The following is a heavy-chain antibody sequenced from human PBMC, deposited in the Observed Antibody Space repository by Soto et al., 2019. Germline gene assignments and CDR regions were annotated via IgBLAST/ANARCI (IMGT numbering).Heavy chain of an antibody. D-gene: IGHD3-3*01. V-gene: IGHV3-23*01. J-gene: IGHJ5*02. CDR1: GFTFSSYA. CDR3: AKGAGITIFGVVITRPNWFDP. CDR2: ISGSGGST. Sequence: GSLRLSCAASGFTFSSYAMSWVRQAPGKGLEWVSAISGSGGSTYYADSVKGRFTISRDNSKNTLYLQMNSLRAEDTAVYYCAKGAGITIFGVVITRPNWFDPWGQGTLVTSPQ.